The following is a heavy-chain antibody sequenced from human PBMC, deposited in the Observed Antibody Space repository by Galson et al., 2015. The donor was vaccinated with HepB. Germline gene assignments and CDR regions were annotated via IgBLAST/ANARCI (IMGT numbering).Heavy chain of an antibody. CDR1: GGTFSSYA. D-gene: IGHD3-10*01. V-gene: IGHV1-3*01. Sequence: SVKVSCKASGGTFSSYAMHWVRQAPGQRLEWMGWINAGNGNTKYSQKFQGRVTITRNTSASTAYMELSSLRSEDTAVYYCARVGLWFGESVGWFDPWGQGTLVTVSS. J-gene: IGHJ5*02. CDR3: ARVGLWFGESVGWFDP. CDR2: INAGNGNT.